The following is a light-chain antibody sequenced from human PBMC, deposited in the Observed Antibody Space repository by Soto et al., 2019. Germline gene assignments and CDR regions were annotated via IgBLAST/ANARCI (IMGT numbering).Light chain of an antibody. CDR1: NSNIGTPFD. CDR3: CSYAGSYTLV. Sequence: QSVLTQPPSVSGAPGQRVTIACTGNNSNIGTPFDVHWYRHFPGAAPQLLLSNTSHRPSGVPDRFSGSKSGTSASLAITGLQADDEADYYCCSYAGSYTLVFGGGTQLTVL. J-gene: IGLJ2*01. CDR2: NTS. V-gene: IGLV1-40*01.